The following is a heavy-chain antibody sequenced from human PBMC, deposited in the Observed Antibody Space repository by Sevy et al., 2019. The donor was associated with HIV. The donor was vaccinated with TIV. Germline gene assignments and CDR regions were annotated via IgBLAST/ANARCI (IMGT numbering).Heavy chain of an antibody. CDR1: GFTFSSYA. CDR3: ARDELITGTTRRENYFDY. Sequence: GGSLRLSCAASGFTFSSYAMHWVRQAPGKGLEWVAVISYDGSNKYYADSVKGRFTISRDNSKNRLYLQMNSLRAEDTAVYYCARDELITGTTRRENYFDYWGQGTLVTVSS. CDR2: ISYDGSNK. V-gene: IGHV3-30-3*01. D-gene: IGHD1-20*01. J-gene: IGHJ4*02.